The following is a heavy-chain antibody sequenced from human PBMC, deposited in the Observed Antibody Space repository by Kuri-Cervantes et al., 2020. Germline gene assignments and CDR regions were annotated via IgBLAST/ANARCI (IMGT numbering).Heavy chain of an antibody. CDR3: VRNMGFYHMDV. D-gene: IGHD3-3*01. CDR2: IRGDGNEK. Sequence: GESLKISCVASGFIFSNYGMTWVRQAPGKGLQWVANIRGDGNEKQYEDSVKGRFTISRDNAKKSMYLQMNNLRVEDTATYFCVRNMGFYHMDVWGKGTTVTVSS. CDR1: GFIFSNYG. V-gene: IGHV3-7*04. J-gene: IGHJ6*03.